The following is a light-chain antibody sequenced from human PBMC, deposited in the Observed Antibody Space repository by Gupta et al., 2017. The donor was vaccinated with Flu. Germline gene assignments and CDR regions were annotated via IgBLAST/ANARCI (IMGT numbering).Light chain of an antibody. V-gene: IGKV3-11*01. CDR1: QSVSSY. J-gene: IGKJ2*01. Sequence: EIVLTQSPATLSWSPGERATLSCRASQSVSSYLAWYQQKPGQAPRLLIYDASNRANGIPARFSGSGSGTDFTLTISILDPEDFAVYYCQQRSNWPTTFGQGTKLEIK. CDR2: DAS. CDR3: QQRSNWPTT.